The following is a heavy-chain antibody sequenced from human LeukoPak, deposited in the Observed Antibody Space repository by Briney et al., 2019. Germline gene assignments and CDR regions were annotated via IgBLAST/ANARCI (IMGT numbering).Heavy chain of an antibody. V-gene: IGHV3-48*01. J-gene: IGHJ6*03. D-gene: IGHD2-2*01. CDR1: GFTFSSYS. CDR3: VREDGERYCSSTSCQQYYYYMDV. CDR2: ISSSSSTI. Sequence: QPGGSLRLSCAASGFTFSSYSMNWVRQAPGKGLEWVSYISSSSSTIYYADSVKGRFTISRDNAKNSLYLQMNSLRAEDTAVYYCVREDGERYCSSTSCQQYYYYMDVWGKGTTVTVSS.